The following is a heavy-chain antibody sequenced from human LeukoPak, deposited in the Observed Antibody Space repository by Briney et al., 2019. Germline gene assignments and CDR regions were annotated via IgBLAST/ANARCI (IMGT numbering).Heavy chain of an antibody. Sequence: GGSLRLSCAASGFTFSDYYMSWIRQAPGKGLEWVSYISSSGSTIYYADPVKGRFTISRDNAKNSLYLQMNSLRAEDTAVYYCARERSTSSRNWFDPWGQGTLVTVSS. V-gene: IGHV3-11*01. D-gene: IGHD2-2*01. CDR2: ISSSGSTI. CDR3: ARERSTSSRNWFDP. J-gene: IGHJ5*02. CDR1: GFTFSDYY.